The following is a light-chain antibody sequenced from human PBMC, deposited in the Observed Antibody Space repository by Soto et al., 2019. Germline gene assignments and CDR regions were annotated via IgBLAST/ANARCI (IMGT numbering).Light chain of an antibody. CDR3: PPRYNWGT. Sequence: GLTQSQATPSFFPGGGANLSLRASQSVRNYLAWYQQRPGQGPRLLIYHASNRATGIQGRFRRSGSGTDFTLPISSMETEEFAVDYCPPRYNWGTVGLGTKGEIK. CDR2: HAS. V-gene: IGKV3-11*01. CDR1: QSVRNY. J-gene: IGKJ4*02.